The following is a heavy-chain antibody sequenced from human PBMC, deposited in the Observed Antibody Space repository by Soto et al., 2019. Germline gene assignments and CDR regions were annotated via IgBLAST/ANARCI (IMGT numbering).Heavy chain of an antibody. V-gene: IGHV1-3*01. CDR1: GYTFSDYA. CDR3: AACPFPYSTPSYRSFDY. J-gene: IGHJ4*02. CDR2: INAGSGIT. D-gene: IGHD6-13*01. Sequence: QVQLVQSGAEVKKPGASVKVSCKASGYTFSDYAIHWVRQAPGQRLEWMGWINAGSGITKYSQNFQGRVTITKDTPANTAYMELSSLRSEDTAVYYCAACPFPYSTPSYRSFDYWGQGTLVTVSS.